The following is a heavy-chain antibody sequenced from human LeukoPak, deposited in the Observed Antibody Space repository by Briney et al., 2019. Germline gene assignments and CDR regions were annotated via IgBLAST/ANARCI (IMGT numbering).Heavy chain of an antibody. V-gene: IGHV4-59*01. Sequence: PSETLSLTCTVSGGYISSYYWSWIRRPPGKGLEWIGYIYYSGSTNYNPSLKSRVTISVDTSKNQFSLKLSSVTAADTAVYYCARGQNDAFDYWGQGTLVTVSS. J-gene: IGHJ4*02. CDR1: GGYISSYY. CDR3: ARGQNDAFDY. D-gene: IGHD1-1*01. CDR2: IYYSGST.